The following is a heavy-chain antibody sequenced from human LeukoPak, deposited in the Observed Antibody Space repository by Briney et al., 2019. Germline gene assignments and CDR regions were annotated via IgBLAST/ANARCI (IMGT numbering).Heavy chain of an antibody. CDR1: GGTFSSYA. CDR3: AGPGSGSYYNPSSGMDV. D-gene: IGHD3-10*01. V-gene: IGHV1-69*13. Sequence: SVKVSCKASGGTFSSYAISWVRQAPGQGLEWMGGIILIFGTANYAQKFQGRVTITADESTSTAYMELSSLRSEDTAVYYCAGPGSGSYYNPSSGMDVWGQGTTVTVSS. J-gene: IGHJ6*02. CDR2: IILIFGTA.